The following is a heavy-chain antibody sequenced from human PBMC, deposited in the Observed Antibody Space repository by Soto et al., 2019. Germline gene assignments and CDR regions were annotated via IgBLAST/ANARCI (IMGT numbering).Heavy chain of an antibody. CDR2: IWYDGSNQ. D-gene: IGHD3-10*01. J-gene: IGHJ4*02. V-gene: IGHV3-33*01. CDR3: ARDLGAFNYGSAYFDY. Sequence: GGPLRLSCAPSGFTFSTYVMHWVRQAPGKGLEWVAVIWYDGSNQYYADSVKGRFTISRDNSKNMLYLQMNSLRAEDTAVYYCARDLGAFNYGSAYFDYWGQGTPVTVSS. CDR1: GFTFSTYV.